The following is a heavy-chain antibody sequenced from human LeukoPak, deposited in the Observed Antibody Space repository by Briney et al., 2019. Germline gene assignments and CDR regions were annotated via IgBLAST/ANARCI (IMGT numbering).Heavy chain of an antibody. V-gene: IGHV4-34*01. CDR3: ASSLPSRNKVRGVPKSSFDY. J-gene: IGHJ4*02. Sequence: PSETLSLTCAVYGGSFRGYYWSWIRQPPRKGLEWIGEINHSGSTNYNPSLKSRVTISVDTSKNQFSLKLGAVTAADTAVYYCASSLPSRNKVRGVPKSSFDYWGQGTLVTVSS. D-gene: IGHD3-10*01. CDR1: GGSFRGYY. CDR2: INHSGST.